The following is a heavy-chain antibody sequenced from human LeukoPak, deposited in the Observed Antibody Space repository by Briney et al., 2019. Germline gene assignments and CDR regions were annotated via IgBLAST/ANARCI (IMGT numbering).Heavy chain of an antibody. J-gene: IGHJ6*02. Sequence: GGSLRLSCAASGFTFNSYDMHWVRQATGKGLEWVSAIGTAGDTYYPGSVKGRFTISRENARNSLYLQMNSLRAGDTAVYYCARTGRGYSSGSARYYYGMDVWGQGTTVTVSS. CDR2: IGTAGDT. CDR1: GFTFNSYD. D-gene: IGHD5-18*01. CDR3: ARTGRGYSSGSARYYYGMDV. V-gene: IGHV3-13*01.